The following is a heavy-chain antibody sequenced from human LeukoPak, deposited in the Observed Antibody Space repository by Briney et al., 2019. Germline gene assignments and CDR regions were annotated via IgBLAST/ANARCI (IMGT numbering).Heavy chain of an antibody. J-gene: IGHJ3*02. CDR1: GYSISSGSY. CDR2: IYHSGTT. CDR3: ARHRGYGGNYAAFDI. Sequence: SETLSLTCAVSGYSISSGSYWGWIRQPPGKGLEWIGSIYHSGTTYYNPSVKSRVTISVDTSKNQFSLNLSSVTAADTAVYYCARHRGYGGNYAAFDIWGQGTMVTVSS. V-gene: IGHV4-38-2*01. D-gene: IGHD4-23*01.